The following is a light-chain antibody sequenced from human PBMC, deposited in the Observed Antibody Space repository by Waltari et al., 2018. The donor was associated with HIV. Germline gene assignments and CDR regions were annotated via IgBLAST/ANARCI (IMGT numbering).Light chain of an antibody. J-gene: IGKJ1*01. Sequence: EIVLTQSPGTLSLSPGVGATLSCTASDAISRSHLAWYQLKPRQAPRLLIYGACVGAAEVPDRFSGRACGADFTLGITRLEPDDFGVYFCHQYDALRETFGQG. CDR3: HQYDALRET. CDR1: DAISRSH. CDR2: GAC. V-gene: IGKV3-20*01.